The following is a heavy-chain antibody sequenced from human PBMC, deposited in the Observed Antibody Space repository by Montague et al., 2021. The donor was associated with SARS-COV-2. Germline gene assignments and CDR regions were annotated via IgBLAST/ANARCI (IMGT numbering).Heavy chain of an antibody. Sequence: SETLSLTCVVSDVSLSSSTWGSWVRQSPGKGLEWVGETYLNGFTXYNPSVKSRVTISLDDSRSQFSLRLTSVTAADTAVYFCARGGLGNRGFDYWGQGALVTVS. J-gene: IGHJ4*02. CDR3: ARGGLGNRGFDY. D-gene: IGHD3/OR15-3a*01. V-gene: IGHV4-4*02. CDR1: DVSLSSSTW. CDR2: TYLNGFT.